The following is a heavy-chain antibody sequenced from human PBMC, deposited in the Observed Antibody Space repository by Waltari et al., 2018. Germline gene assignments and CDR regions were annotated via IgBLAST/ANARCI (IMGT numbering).Heavy chain of an antibody. CDR1: GDSMSSANYY. V-gene: IGHV4-61*02. Sequence: QVQLQESGPGLVKPSQTLSLTCAISGDSMSSANYYWSWIRQPAGKGLEWIGRIYTTGSTNYNPSLKSRVTRSIDTSKSQFSLNLDSVTAADTAVYYCARGLGTTNFDVWGQGTLVTASS. J-gene: IGHJ4*02. CDR3: ARGLGTTNFDV. CDR2: IYTTGST. D-gene: IGHD1-26*01.